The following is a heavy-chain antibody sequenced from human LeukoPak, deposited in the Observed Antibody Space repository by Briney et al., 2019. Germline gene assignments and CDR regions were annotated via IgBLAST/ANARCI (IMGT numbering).Heavy chain of an antibody. V-gene: IGHV4-59*01. D-gene: IGHD4-23*01. CDR3: ARQTTVVTPPIY. Sequence: SETLSLTCTVSGDSINNYYWNWIRQPPGKGLEWIGYIYFHGSTNYNPSLKSRVTILVDPSKNQFSLSLNSVTAADTAVYYCARQTTVVTPPIYWGQGTLVTVSS. CDR1: GDSINNYY. J-gene: IGHJ4*02. CDR2: IYFHGST.